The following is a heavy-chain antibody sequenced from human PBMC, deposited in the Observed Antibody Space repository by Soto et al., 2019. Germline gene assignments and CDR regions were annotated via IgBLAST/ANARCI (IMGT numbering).Heavy chain of an antibody. CDR2: ISAYNGNT. D-gene: IGHD5-12*01. CDR1: GDTFTSYG. Sequence: ASVKVSCKASGDTFTSYGISWVRQAPGQGLEWMGWISAYNGNTNYAQKLQGRVTMTTDTSTSTAYMGLRSLRSDDTAVYYCARSWLKEYYLDYWGQRTLVTVSS. J-gene: IGHJ4*02. V-gene: IGHV1-18*01. CDR3: ARSWLKEYYLDY.